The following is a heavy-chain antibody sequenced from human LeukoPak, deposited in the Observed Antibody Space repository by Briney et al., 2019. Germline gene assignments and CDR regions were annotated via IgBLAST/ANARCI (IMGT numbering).Heavy chain of an antibody. CDR3: ERVRVVTSPSRLPHFDY. CDR1: SGSICGGGYY. Sequence: PSETLSLTYTVSSGSICGGGYYWRSIRQHPGKGVELNGYIYYSGSTYYNPSLKRRVAISINTSKNQFSLKTTSVTDPATGVYYCERVRVVTSPSRLPHFDYWGQGTLVTVSS. V-gene: IGHV4-31*03. CDR2: IYYSGST. J-gene: IGHJ4*02. D-gene: IGHD2-21*02.